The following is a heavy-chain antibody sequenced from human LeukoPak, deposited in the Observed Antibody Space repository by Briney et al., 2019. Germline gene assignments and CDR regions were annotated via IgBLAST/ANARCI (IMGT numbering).Heavy chain of an antibody. V-gene: IGHV1-46*01. D-gene: IGHD3-16*02. CDR1: GYTFTSYY. CDR3: PCDFGGDVWWSYSCPPRYHFDH. J-gene: IGHJ4*02. CDR2: INPSGGST. Sequence: ASVKVSSKAYGYTFTSYYMHWVRQAPEQGLEWMGIINPSGGSTSYAQKYQGKVTLTSDTSTSPDYMRLGHLRSEDTAVYYCPCDFGGDVWWSYSCPPRYHFDHWGQGTLVTVSS.